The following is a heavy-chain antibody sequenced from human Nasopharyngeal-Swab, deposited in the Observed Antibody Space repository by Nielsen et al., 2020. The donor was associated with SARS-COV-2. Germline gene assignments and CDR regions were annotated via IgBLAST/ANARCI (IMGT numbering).Heavy chain of an antibody. CDR3: ARDGVEIVIATGILDY. J-gene: IGHJ4*02. CDR2: VNAGNGNT. Sequence: ASVKVSCKASGYTFTSYAMHWVRQAPGQRLEWMGWVNAGNGNTKYSQKFQGRVTITRDTSASTAYMELSSLRSEDTAVCYCARDGVEIVIATGILDYWGQGTLVTVSS. CDR1: GYTFTSYA. D-gene: IGHD2-21*01. V-gene: IGHV1-3*01.